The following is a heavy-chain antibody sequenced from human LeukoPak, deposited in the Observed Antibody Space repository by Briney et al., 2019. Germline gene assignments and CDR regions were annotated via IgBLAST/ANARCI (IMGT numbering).Heavy chain of an antibody. CDR3: ARGPAHTYGHSCDY. V-gene: IGHV4-59*01. D-gene: IGHD5-18*01. CDR2: IYYSGST. Sequence: SETLSLTCTVSGGSISSFYWSWIRQPPGKGLEWIGYIYYSGSTNYNPSLKSRVTISVDTSKNQFSLKLSSVTAADTAVYYCARGPAHTYGHSCDYWGQGTLVTVSS. CDR1: GGSISSFY. J-gene: IGHJ4*02.